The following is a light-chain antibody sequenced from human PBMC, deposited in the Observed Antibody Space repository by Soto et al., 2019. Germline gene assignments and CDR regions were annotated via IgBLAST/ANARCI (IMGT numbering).Light chain of an antibody. CDR3: LQLYNFSWT. J-gene: IGKJ1*01. CDR2: AAS. V-gene: IGKV1-6*01. CDR1: LDITNS. Sequence: IQMTQSPSTLSASVGDRVTITCQASLDITNSLNWYQQKSGKAPRLLIFAASNLQSGVPSRFSGSGSGTDFTLTISRLQPEDFATYYCLQLYNFSWTFGQGTKVDIK.